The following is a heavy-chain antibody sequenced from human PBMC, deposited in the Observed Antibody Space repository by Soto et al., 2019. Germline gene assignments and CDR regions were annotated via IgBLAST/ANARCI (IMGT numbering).Heavy chain of an antibody. J-gene: IGHJ4*02. CDR2: IIPVFGTT. CDR1: GGLFSSFA. D-gene: IGHD3-16*01. Sequence: QEQLVQSGAEVKKPGSSVKVSCKDSGGLFSSFAISWVRQAPGQGLEWMGGIIPVFGTTNYAQKFQGRVTITADESTNTAYMELSSLTSDDRAMYYCARGGGPYVWFTAFWGQGTQVSVSS. CDR3: ARGGGPYVWFTAF. V-gene: IGHV1-69*01.